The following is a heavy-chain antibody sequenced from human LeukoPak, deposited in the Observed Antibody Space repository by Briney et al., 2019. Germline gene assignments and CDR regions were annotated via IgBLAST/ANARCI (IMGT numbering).Heavy chain of an antibody. CDR2: IYYSGST. J-gene: IGHJ4*02. V-gene: IGHV4-61*05. CDR3: ASYPYYYDSSGY. D-gene: IGHD3-22*01. Sequence: SETLSLTCTVSGGSISSSNYYWGWIRQPPGKGLEWIGYIYYSGSTNYNPSLKSRVTTSVDTSKNQFSLKLSSVTAADTAVYYCASYPYYYDSSGYWGQGTLVTVSS. CDR1: GGSISSSNYY.